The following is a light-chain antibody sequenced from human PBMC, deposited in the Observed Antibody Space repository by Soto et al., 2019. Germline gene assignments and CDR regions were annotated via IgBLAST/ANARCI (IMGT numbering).Light chain of an antibody. V-gene: IGKV3-11*01. CDR3: QQRANWPLT. Sequence: EIVLTQSPATLSLSPGERATLSCRTSQSVSSSLAWYQQKHGQAPRLLIYDASNRATSIPARFSGSGSGTDFSLTISSLEPEDFAVYYCQQRANWPLTFGPGTKVDIK. CDR1: QSVSSS. CDR2: DAS. J-gene: IGKJ3*01.